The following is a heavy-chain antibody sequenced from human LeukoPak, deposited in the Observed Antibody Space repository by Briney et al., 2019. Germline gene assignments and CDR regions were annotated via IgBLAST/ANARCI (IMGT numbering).Heavy chain of an antibody. V-gene: IGHV1-69*04. CDR3: ARVRYCTNGVCYPGYSGYDTPNFFDY. J-gene: IGHJ4*02. Sequence: GSSVKVSCKASGGTFSSYAISWVRQAPGQGLEWMGRIIPILGIANYAQKFQGRVTITVDKSTSTAYMELSSLRSEDTAVYYCARVRYCTNGVCYPGYSGYDTPNFFDYWGQGTLVTVSS. CDR2: IIPILGIA. D-gene: IGHD2-8*01. CDR1: GGTFSSYA.